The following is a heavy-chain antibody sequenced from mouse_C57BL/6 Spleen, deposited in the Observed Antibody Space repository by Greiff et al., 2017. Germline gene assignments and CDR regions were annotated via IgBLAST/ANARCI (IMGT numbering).Heavy chain of an antibody. CDR3: ARSYYDDDGDYAMDD. CDR2: INPNYGPT. Sequence: VQLQQSGPELVKPGASVKISCKASGYSFTDYNMNWVKPSNGTSLEWIGVINPNYGPTSYNQKFKGKATLTVDQSSSTAYMQLNSLTSAASAVEYCARSYYDDDGDYAMDDWGQGTSVTVSS. CDR1: GYSFTDYN. J-gene: IGHJ4*01. V-gene: IGHV1-39*01. D-gene: IGHD2-4*01.